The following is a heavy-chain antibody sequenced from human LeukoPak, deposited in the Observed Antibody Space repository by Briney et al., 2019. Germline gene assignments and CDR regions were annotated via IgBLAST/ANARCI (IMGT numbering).Heavy chain of an antibody. Sequence: SQTLSLTCTVSGGSISSDNYYWSWIRQPAGKGLEWIGRIYNSGDTNYNPSLKSRVTISVDTSKNQFSLKLSSVTAADTAVYYCARVGCSSTSCYWNFDYWGQGTLVTVSS. V-gene: IGHV4-61*02. CDR1: GGSISSDNYY. D-gene: IGHD2-2*01. CDR2: IYNSGDT. CDR3: ARVGCSSTSCYWNFDY. J-gene: IGHJ4*02.